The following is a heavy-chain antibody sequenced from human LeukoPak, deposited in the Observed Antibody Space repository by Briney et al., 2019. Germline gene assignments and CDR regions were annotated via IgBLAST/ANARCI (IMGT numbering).Heavy chain of an antibody. J-gene: IGHJ6*03. Sequence: SDTLSLTCTVTGGFISSYYWTWIRKPAGKGMDLIGRIYTSGSTNYNPSLKSRVTMSVDTSKNQFSLKLSSVTAADTAVYYCARGGGSGSYYYYMDVWGKGTTVTVSS. CDR2: IYTSGST. D-gene: IGHD6-19*01. CDR3: ARGGGSGSYYYYMDV. CDR1: GGFISSYY. V-gene: IGHV4-4*07.